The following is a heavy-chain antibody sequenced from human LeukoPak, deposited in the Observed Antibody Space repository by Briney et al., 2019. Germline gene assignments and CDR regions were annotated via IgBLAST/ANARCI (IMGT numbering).Heavy chain of an antibody. CDR2: LSGSGAGT. Sequence: GGSLRLSCAASGFTFSTYGMHWVRQAPGRGLEWVATLSGSGAGTYYSDSVQGRFTISRDNSKNTLYLQMNSLRAEDTAVYYCAKMGDSSSAKGYYYYYYMDVWGKGTTVTVSS. CDR3: AKMGDSSSAKGYYYYYYMDV. CDR1: GFTFSTYG. D-gene: IGHD6-6*01. V-gene: IGHV3-23*01. J-gene: IGHJ6*03.